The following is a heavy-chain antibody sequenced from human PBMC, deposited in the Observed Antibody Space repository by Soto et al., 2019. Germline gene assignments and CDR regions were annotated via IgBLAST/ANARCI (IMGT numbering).Heavy chain of an antibody. Sequence: QVHLVASGGGMVQPGRSLRLACTASGFTFRSYAMHWVRQAPGKGLEWVAVISYSGSHTYYADSVKGRFSISRDISNNPLYLQMNSLRSEDRDVYYCARAPAGSTETFDTWGQGTLVTVSS. V-gene: IGHV3-30-3*01. D-gene: IGHD6-6*01. J-gene: IGHJ4*02. CDR3: ARAPAGSTETFDT. CDR2: ISYSGSHT. CDR1: GFTFRSYA.